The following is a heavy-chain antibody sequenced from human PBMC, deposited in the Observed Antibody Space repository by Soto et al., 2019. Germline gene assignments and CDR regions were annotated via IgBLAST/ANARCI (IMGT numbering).Heavy chain of an antibody. CDR3: ARKSDSSPVPEADGV. J-gene: IGHJ4*02. D-gene: IGHD2-8*01. CDR1: GFSVGSNY. V-gene: IGHV3-53*02. CDR2: IYSNGDT. Sequence: EVQLVETGGGLIQPRGSLRLSCAASGFSVGSNYMTWVRQSPGKGLEWVSLIYSNGDTDYADSVKGRFSISRDNFKNTLYLQMNNLRAEDTAVYHCARKSDSSPVPEADGVWGRGTLVTVSS.